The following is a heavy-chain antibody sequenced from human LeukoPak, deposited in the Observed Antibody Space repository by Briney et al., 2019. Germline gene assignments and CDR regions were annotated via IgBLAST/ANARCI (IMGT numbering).Heavy chain of an antibody. J-gene: IGHJ5*02. D-gene: IGHD3-3*01. V-gene: IGHV4-34*01. CDR3: TSAIFGVVFIPS. Sequence: SETLSLTCAVYGGSFSGYYWSWIRQPPGKGLEWIGEINHSGSTNYNPSLKSRVTISVDTSKNQFSLKLSSVTAADTAVYYCTSAIFGVVFIPSWGQGILVTVSS. CDR1: GGSFSGYY. CDR2: INHSGST.